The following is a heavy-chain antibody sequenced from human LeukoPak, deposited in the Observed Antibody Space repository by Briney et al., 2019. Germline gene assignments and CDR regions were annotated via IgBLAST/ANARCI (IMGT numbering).Heavy chain of an antibody. V-gene: IGHV4-31*03. CDR1: GGSISRGGYY. J-gene: IGHJ3*02. D-gene: IGHD2-21*01. CDR2: INYSGST. CDR3: ARSGHIVVDLDAFDI. Sequence: SETLSLTCTVSGGSISRGGYYWSWIRPHPEKGLEWIGYINYSGSTYYNPSLKSRVTISVDTSKNQFSLKLSSVTAADTAVYYCARSGHIVVDLDAFDIWGQGTMVTVSS.